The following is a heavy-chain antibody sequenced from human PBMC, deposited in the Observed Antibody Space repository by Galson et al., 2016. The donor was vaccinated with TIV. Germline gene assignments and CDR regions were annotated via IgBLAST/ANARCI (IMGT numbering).Heavy chain of an antibody. J-gene: IGHJ6*02. Sequence: SVKVSCKASGYPFSAYYIHWVRQAPGQGLEWMGWINPYSADTNYAQSVQGRVSMTSDTSINTAYMELSRLRPDDTAIFFCARGFNYGFDFYYGMDVWGQGTTVTVSS. CDR1: GYPFSAYY. D-gene: IGHD5-18*01. CDR3: ARGFNYGFDFYYGMDV. CDR2: INPYSADT. V-gene: IGHV1-2*02.